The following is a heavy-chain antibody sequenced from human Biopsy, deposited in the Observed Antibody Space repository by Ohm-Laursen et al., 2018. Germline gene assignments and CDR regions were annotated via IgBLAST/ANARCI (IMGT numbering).Heavy chain of an antibody. V-gene: IGHV3-33*04. CDR2: IWYDGTNE. CDR3: ARGLSSGWYGYFDV. J-gene: IGHJ2*01. CDR1: GFSFSDYG. D-gene: IGHD6-19*01. Sequence: SLRLSCAASGFSFSDYGMHWVRQAPGKGLEWISLIWYDGTNEDYADSVKGRFTISRDNSKNTLYLQINTLTLEDTAFYYCARGLSSGWYGYFDVWGRGTLATVSS.